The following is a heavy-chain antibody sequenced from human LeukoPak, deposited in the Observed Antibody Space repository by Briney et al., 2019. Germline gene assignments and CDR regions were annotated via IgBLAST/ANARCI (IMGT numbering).Heavy chain of an antibody. Sequence: PSETLSLTCTVSGGSISSYYWTWIRQPPGKGLEWIGYIDYSGSTNYNPSLRSRVTISIDTSKNQFSLRLSSVTAADTAVYYCARRSVGGLKGLRTTEYYYYAMDVWGQGTTVTVSS. V-gene: IGHV4-59*01. CDR1: GGSISSYY. J-gene: IGHJ6*02. CDR3: ARRSVGGLKGLRTTEYYYYAMDV. D-gene: IGHD1-26*01. CDR2: IDYSGST.